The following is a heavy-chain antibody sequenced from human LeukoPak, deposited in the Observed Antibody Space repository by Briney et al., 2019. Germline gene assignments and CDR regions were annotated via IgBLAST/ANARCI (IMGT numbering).Heavy chain of an antibody. V-gene: IGHV1-46*01. CDR1: GYTFTSYY. D-gene: IGHD5-24*01. CDR2: INPSGGST. J-gene: IGHJ4*02. Sequence: ASVKVSCKASGYTFTSYYMHWVRQAPGQGLEWMGIINPSGGSTSYAQKFQGRVTMTRDTSTSTVYMELSSLRSEDTAMYYCARDPRGDGWLQPYFDYWGQGTLVTVSS. CDR3: ARDPRGDGWLQPYFDY.